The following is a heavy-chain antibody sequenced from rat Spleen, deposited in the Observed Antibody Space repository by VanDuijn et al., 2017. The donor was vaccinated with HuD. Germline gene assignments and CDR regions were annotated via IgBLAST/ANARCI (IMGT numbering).Heavy chain of an antibody. D-gene: IGHD3-1*01. V-gene: IGHV5-7*01. Sequence: EVQLVESGGGLVQPGRSLKLSCAASGFTFSDYNMAWVRQAPKTGLEWVATISYDGSSTYYRDSVKGRFTISRDNAKSTLYLQMNSLRSEDTATYYCARHARGVYFDYWGQGVMVTVSS. CDR1: GFTFSDYN. J-gene: IGHJ2*01. CDR2: ISYDGSST. CDR3: ARHARGVYFDY.